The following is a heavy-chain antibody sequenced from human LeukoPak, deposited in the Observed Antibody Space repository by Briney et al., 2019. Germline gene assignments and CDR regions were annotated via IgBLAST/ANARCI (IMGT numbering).Heavy chain of an antibody. CDR3: ARNLHRYAFDI. CDR1: GGSISSGGYY. J-gene: IGHJ3*02. CDR2: INYSWST. V-gene: IGHV4-31*03. Sequence: PSQTLSLTCTVSGGSISSGGYYWSWIRQRPGKGLEWIGYINYSWSTYYNPSFTSRVTISVDTSKNQFSLKLSSVTAADTAVYYCARNLHRYAFDIWGQGTMVTVSS.